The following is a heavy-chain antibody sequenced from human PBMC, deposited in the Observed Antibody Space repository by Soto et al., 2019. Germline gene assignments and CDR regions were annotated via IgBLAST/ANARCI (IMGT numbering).Heavy chain of an antibody. CDR3: STWGRNGWYTGFF. V-gene: IGHV1-8*02. D-gene: IGHD6-19*01. Sequence: QVQLVQSGAEVRKPGASVKVSCKTSGYTFTDYDINWARQAPGQGLEWVGRMNPNSGRTDYAQKLEGRVTMTRDISISTAYMELSSLGYDDTAVYFCSTWGRNGWYTGFFWGQGTLVTVSS. CDR1: GYTFTDYD. CDR2: MNPNSGRT. J-gene: IGHJ4*02.